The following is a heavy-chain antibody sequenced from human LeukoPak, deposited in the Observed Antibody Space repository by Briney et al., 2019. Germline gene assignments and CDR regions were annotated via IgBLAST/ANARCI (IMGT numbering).Heavy chain of an antibody. CDR3: ARPQGLYSSSWAAPYHMDV. D-gene: IGHD6-13*01. V-gene: IGHV1-18*01. CDR2: ISAYNGNT. CDR1: GYTFTSYG. Sequence: ASVKVSCKASGYTFTSYGISWVRQAPGQGLEWMGWISAYNGNTNYAQKLQGRVTMTTDTSTSTAYMELRSLRSDDTAVYYCARPQGLYSSSWAAPYHMDVWGKGTTVTVSS. J-gene: IGHJ6*03.